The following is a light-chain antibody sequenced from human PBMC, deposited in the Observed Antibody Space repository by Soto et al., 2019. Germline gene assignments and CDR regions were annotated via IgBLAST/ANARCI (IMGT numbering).Light chain of an antibody. J-gene: IGLJ1*01. CDR3: CLYVGGRTYL. V-gene: IGLV2-23*01. CDR1: VGL. CDR2: DDT. Sequence: QSVLAQPASVSGSPGQSITISCTGTVGLVSWYQQHPGKVPKLIIYDDTKRPSGVSRRFSGSKSGNTASLTISGLQTEDEADYYCCLYVGGRTYLFGTGTKVTV.